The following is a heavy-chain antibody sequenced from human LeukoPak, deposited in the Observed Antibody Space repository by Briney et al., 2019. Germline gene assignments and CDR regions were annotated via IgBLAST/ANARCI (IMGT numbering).Heavy chain of an antibody. Sequence: GRSLRLSCVASGLPFSSYSMHWVRQAPGEGLEWVGVISYDGSDEYYTDSVKGRFTISRDNSKNTVYLQMNSLRADDTAVYYCARDFTPEWFDIHWGQGTLVTVS. CDR3: ARDFTPEWFDIH. CDR2: ISYDGSDE. D-gene: IGHD3-3*01. J-gene: IGHJ4*02. CDR1: GLPFSSYS. V-gene: IGHV3-30*04.